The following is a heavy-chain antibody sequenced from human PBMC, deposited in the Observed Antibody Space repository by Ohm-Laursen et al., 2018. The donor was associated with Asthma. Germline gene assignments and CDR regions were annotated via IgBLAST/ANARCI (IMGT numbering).Heavy chain of an antibody. J-gene: IGHJ6*02. CDR3: AREDDYNYGMDV. Sequence: SLRLSCAASGFTFSNQAMSWVRQAPGKGLEWVSAISGSGGRTYYADSVKGRSTISRDNSKNTLYLQMNSLRAEDTAVYYCAREDDYNYGMDVWGQGTTVTVSS. CDR1: GFTFSNQA. D-gene: IGHD5-24*01. CDR2: ISGSGGRT. V-gene: IGHV3-23*01.